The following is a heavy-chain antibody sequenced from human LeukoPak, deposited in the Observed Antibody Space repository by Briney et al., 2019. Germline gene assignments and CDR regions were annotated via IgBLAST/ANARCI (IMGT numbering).Heavy chain of an antibody. D-gene: IGHD3-10*01. CDR1: GFTFSSFA. J-gene: IGHJ4*02. V-gene: IGHV3-23*01. Sequence: PGGSLRLSCASSGFTFSSFAMSWVRQAPGKGLEWVSGISGSAGSTYYADSVKGRFTISRDNSKNTLYLQMTSLRAEDTAVYYCAKRRPFSGDDSGSYYPFDYWGQGTLVTVSS. CDR3: AKRRPFSGDDSGSYYPFDY. CDR2: ISGSAGST.